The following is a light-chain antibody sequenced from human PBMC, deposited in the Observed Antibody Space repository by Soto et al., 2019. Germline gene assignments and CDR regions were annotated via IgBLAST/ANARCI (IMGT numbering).Light chain of an antibody. V-gene: IGKV3D-15*01. CDR3: QHNGSSGT. Sequence: EILMTQSPSTLSVSPGERATLSCRASQSVSSNLAWYQQKPGQAPRLLIYGASTSATVILAMLSGGGTGTAFTITSSRLEDVEFAEYHYQHNGSSGTFGQGTKVDIK. CDR2: GAS. J-gene: IGKJ1*01. CDR1: QSVSSN.